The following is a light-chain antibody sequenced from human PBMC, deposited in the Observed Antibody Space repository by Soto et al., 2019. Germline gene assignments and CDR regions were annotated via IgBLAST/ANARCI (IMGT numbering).Light chain of an antibody. CDR3: QQYNSYSST. CDR2: DAS. CDR1: QSISSW. J-gene: IGKJ1*01. V-gene: IGKV1-5*01. Sequence: DIHMTQSPSTLSASVGDRVTITCRASQSISSWLAWYKQKPGKAPKLLIYDASILESGVPSRFSGVGSGTDFTLTISRLQPDDFATYYCQQYNSYSSTFGQGNKVEIK.